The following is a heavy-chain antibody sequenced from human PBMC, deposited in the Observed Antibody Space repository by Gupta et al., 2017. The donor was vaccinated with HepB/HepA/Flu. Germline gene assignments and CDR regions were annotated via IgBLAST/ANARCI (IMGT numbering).Heavy chain of an antibody. CDR2: IYPGDSDT. CDR3: ARGEFGSYYYDSSGYRWERTPDYFDY. J-gene: IGHJ4*02. D-gene: IGHD3-22*01. CDR1: GYSFTSYW. Sequence: EVQLVQSGAEVKKPGESLKISCTGSGYSFTSYWIGWVRKMPGTGLEWLGIIYPGDSDTRYSPSFQGQVTISADKSSSTAYLQWSSLKASDTAMYYCARGEFGSYYYDSSGYRWERTPDYFDYWGQGTLVTVSS. V-gene: IGHV5-51*01.